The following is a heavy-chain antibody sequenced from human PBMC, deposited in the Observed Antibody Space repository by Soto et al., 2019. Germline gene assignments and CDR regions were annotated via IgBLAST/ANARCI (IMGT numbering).Heavy chain of an antibody. D-gene: IGHD6-13*01. CDR3: ASPAAAGTVYYFDY. CDR1: GGSISSGGYS. V-gene: IGHV4-30-2*01. J-gene: IGHJ4*02. CDR2: INHSGST. Sequence: SETLSLTCAVSGGSISSGGYSCTWIRQPPGKGLEWIGDINHSGSTYYNPSLKSRVTISVDTSKNQFSLKLSSVTAADTAVYYCASPAAAGTVYYFDYWGQGTLVTVSS.